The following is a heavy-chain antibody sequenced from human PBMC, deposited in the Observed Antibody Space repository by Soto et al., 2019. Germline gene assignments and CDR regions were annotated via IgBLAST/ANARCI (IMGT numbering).Heavy chain of an antibody. D-gene: IGHD1-26*01. CDR2: IFYDGFNE. V-gene: IGHV3-33*01. J-gene: IGHJ3*01. Sequence: QVQLVESGGGVVQPGTSLRLSCAASGFTFRQYGMHWVRQAPGKGLDWVAVIFYDGFNEYYADSVRSRFTISRDNSGNMMHLHMNSLRAEDTAVYYCVRGWASCIHLSCLDLWGQGTAVVVSS. CDR1: GFTFRQYG. CDR3: VRGWASCIHLSCLDL.